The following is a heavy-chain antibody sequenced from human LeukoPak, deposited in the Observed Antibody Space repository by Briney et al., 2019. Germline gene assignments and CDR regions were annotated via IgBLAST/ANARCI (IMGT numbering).Heavy chain of an antibody. J-gene: IGHJ4*02. CDR1: GFTFSDYY. V-gene: IGHV3-11*06. Sequence: GGSLRLSCADSGFTFSDYYMNWIRQTPGKGLEWLSYISGSSHDINYAGSVEGRFTVSRDNTKRSLYLEMNSLRVEDTAVYYCARANNSSWHNWGQGTLVTVSS. CDR3: ARANNSSWHN. CDR2: ISGSSHDI. D-gene: IGHD6-13*01.